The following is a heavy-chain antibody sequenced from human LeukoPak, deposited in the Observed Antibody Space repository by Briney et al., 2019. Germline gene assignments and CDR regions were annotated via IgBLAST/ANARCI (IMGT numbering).Heavy chain of an antibody. CDR2: IHNSGST. D-gene: IGHD3-9*01. CDR3: ARSLMYYNILTGYSPQNFDY. V-gene: IGHV4-59*01. CDR1: GGSISSYY. J-gene: IGHJ4*02. Sequence: SETLSLTCTVSGGSISSYYWSWIRQPPGKGLEWIGYIHNSGSTSYDPSLKSRVTISVDTSKNQFSLKPSSVTAADTAVYYCARSLMYYNILTGYSPQNFDYWGQGTLVTVSS.